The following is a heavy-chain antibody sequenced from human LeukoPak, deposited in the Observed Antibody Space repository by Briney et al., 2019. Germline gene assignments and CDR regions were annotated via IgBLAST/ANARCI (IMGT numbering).Heavy chain of an antibody. D-gene: IGHD3-3*01. J-gene: IGHJ5*02. V-gene: IGHV4-39*07. Sequence: SETLSLTCTVSGGSISSSSYYWGWIRQPPGKGLEWIGSIYYSGSTYYNPSLKSRVTISVDTSKNQFSLKLSSVTAADTAVYYCARTYYDFWSGYSSKPYNWFDPWGQGTLVTVSS. CDR3: ARTYYDFWSGYSSKPYNWFDP. CDR1: GGSISSSSYY. CDR2: IYYSGST.